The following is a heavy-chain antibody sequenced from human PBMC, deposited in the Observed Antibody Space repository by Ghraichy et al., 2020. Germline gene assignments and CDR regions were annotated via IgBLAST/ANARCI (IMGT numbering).Heavy chain of an antibody. J-gene: IGHJ4*02. CDR3: AKDNSRDGYNSLFNY. CDR2: IYDNGDIT. D-gene: IGHD5-24*01. Sequence: GESLNISCSASGFTFSSFAMSWVRQAPGKGLEWVSTIYDNGDITYYADSVKGRFTISRDNSKNTLYLQVNSLRAEDTAVYYCAKDNSRDGYNSLFNYWGQGTLVTVSS. CDR1: GFTFSSFA. V-gene: IGHV3-23*01.